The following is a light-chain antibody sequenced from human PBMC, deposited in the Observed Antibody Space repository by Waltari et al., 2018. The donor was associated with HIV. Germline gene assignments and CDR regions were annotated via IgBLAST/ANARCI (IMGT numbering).Light chain of an antibody. J-gene: IGLJ1*01. CDR3: QSYDSSLSRRV. V-gene: IGLV1-40*01. CDR1: SSNIGAGYD. CDR2: GNS. Sequence: QSVLTQSPSVSGAPGQRVTISCTGSSSNIGAGYDVHWYQQLPGTAPKLLIYGNSNRPSGVPDRFSGSKSGTSASLAITGLQAEDEADYYCQSYDSSLSRRVFGTGTKVTVL.